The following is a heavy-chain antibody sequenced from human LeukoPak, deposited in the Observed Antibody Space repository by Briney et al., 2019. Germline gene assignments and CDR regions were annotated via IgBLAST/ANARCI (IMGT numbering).Heavy chain of an antibody. Sequence: SVKVSCKASGGTFSSYAISLVRQAPGQGLEWMGGIIPIFGTANYAQKFQGRVTITTDESTSTAYMELSSLRSEDTAVYYCARGGFEWELLRAYLDYWGQGTLVTVSS. CDR3: ARGGFEWELLRAYLDY. J-gene: IGHJ4*02. V-gene: IGHV1-69*05. CDR1: GGTFSSYA. D-gene: IGHD1-26*01. CDR2: IIPIFGTA.